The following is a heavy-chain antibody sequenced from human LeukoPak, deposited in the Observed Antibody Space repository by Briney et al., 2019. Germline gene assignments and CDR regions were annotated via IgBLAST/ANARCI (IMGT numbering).Heavy chain of an antibody. J-gene: IGHJ4*02. Sequence: GGSLRLSCAASGFTFSSYSMNWVRQAPGKGLEWVSYISSSSSTIYYADSVKGRFTISRDNSKNTLYLQMNSLRAEDTAVYYCAKGIRITGTSNWGQGTLVTVSS. CDR2: ISSSSSTI. CDR3: AKGIRITGTSN. CDR1: GFTFSSYS. V-gene: IGHV3-48*01. D-gene: IGHD1-7*01.